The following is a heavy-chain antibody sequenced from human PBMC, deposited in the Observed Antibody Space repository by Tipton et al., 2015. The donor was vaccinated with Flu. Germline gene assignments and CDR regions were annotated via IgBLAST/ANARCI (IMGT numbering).Heavy chain of an antibody. CDR1: GFTVSGYY. CDR3: ARGTVVTFYGMDV. D-gene: IGHD2-21*02. V-gene: IGHV3-53*01. Sequence: GSLRLSCAASGFTVSGYYMSWVRQAPGKGLEWVSVIYSGGSTYYADSVKGRFTISRDNSKNTLYLQMNSLRAEDTAVYYCARGTVVTFYGMDVWGQGTTVTVSS. CDR2: IYSGGST. J-gene: IGHJ6*02.